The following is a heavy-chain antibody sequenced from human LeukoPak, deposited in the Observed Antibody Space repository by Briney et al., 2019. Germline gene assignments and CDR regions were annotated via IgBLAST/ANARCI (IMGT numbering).Heavy chain of an antibody. CDR3: ARGDYYASQRDAFDI. J-gene: IGHJ3*02. CDR1: GYTFTNYA. V-gene: IGHV7-4-1*02. D-gene: IGHD3-10*01. CDR2: INTDTGNP. Sequence: ASVKVSCKASGYTFTNYAMNWVRQAPGQGLEWMGWINTDTGNPTYVQGFTGRFVFSLDTSVSTAYLQITGLNAEDTAVYYCARGDYYASQRDAFDIWGQGTLVTVSS.